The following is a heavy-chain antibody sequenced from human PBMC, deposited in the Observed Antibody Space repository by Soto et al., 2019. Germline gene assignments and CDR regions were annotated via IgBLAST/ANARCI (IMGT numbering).Heavy chain of an antibody. CDR1: GFTFSTYW. J-gene: IGHJ6*02. CDR3: ARDAYYDMGV. Sequence: EVQLVESGGGLVQPGGSLRLSCAASGFTFSTYWMHWVRQAPGKGLVWVSRINSDGSTTNYADSVKGRFTISRDNAKNTLYLQMNTLRAEDTAVYYCARDAYYDMGVWGQGTTVTVSS. CDR2: INSDGSTT. V-gene: IGHV3-74*01.